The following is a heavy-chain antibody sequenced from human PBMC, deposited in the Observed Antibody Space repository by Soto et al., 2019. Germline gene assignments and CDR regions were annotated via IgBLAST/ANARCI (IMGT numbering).Heavy chain of an antibody. J-gene: IGHJ6*02. CDR2: ISLDARTE. Sequence: GGSLRLSCTAPGFNFSNYAMHWVRQAPGEGLQWVGVISLDARTEYYVDSVKGRFTISRDNAKNSLYLQMNSLRAEDTAVYYCARDKVGAARLNYYGMDVWGQGTTVTVSS. V-gene: IGHV3-30*03. D-gene: IGHD6-6*01. CDR1: GFNFSNYA. CDR3: ARDKVGAARLNYYGMDV.